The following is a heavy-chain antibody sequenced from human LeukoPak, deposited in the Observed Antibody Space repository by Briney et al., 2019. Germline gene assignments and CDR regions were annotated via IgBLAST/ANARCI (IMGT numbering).Heavy chain of an antibody. D-gene: IGHD3-3*01. V-gene: IGHV3-21*01. J-gene: IGHJ4*02. CDR3: ARDLHTKPFDY. CDR2: ISSSSSYI. CDR1: GFTFSSYS. Sequence: GGSLRLSCAASGFTFSSYSMNWVRQAPGKGLEWVSSISSSSSYIYYADSVKGRFTISRDNAKNSLYLQMNSLRAEDTAVYYCARDLHTKPFDYWGQGTLVTVSS.